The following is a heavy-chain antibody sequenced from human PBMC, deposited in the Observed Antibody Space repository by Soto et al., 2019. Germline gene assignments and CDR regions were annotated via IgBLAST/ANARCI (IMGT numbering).Heavy chain of an antibody. CDR2: IIPIFGTA. CDR1: GGTFSSYA. J-gene: IGHJ6*02. V-gene: IGHV1-69*13. Sequence: SVKVSCKASGGTFSSYAISWVRQAPGQGLEWMGGIIPIFGTANYAQKFQGRVTITADESTSTAYMELSSLRSEDTAVYYCAREYCTNGVCYGGAFYYGMDVWGQGTTVTVSS. CDR3: AREYCTNGVCYGGAFYYGMDV. D-gene: IGHD2-8*01.